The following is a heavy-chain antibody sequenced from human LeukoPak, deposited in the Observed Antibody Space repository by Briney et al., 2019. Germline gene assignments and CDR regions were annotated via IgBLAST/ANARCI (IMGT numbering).Heavy chain of an antibody. Sequence: GGSLRLSCAASGFTFSSYGMHWVRQAPGKGLEWVAVISDDGSYKYYGDSVKGRFTISRDNSKNTLYLQMNSLRAEDTAVYYCAHSKAVAGFGTFDFWGQGTLVTVSS. D-gene: IGHD6-19*01. CDR1: GFTFSSYG. J-gene: IGHJ4*02. CDR3: AHSKAVAGFGTFDF. V-gene: IGHV3-30*03. CDR2: ISDDGSYK.